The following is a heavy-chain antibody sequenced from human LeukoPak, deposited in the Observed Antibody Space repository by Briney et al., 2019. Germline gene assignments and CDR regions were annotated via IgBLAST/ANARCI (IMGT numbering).Heavy chain of an antibody. CDR3: VASLGYFDY. J-gene: IGHJ4*02. V-gene: IGHV4-59*01. CDR1: GGSISSYY. Sequence: PSETLSLTCTVSGGSISSYYWSWIRQPPGRGLEWIGYIYYSGSTNYNPSLKSRVTISVDTSKNQFSLKLSSVTAADTAVYYCVASLGYFDYWGQGTLVTVSS. CDR2: IYYSGST.